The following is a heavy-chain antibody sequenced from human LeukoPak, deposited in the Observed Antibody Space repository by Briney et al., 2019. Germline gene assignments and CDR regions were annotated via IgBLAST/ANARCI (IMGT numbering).Heavy chain of an antibody. V-gene: IGHV3-23*01. Sequence: PGGSLRLSCAASGFTFSSYAMSWVRQAPGKGLEWVSAISGSGGSTYYADSVKGRFTTSRDNSKNTLYLQMNSLRAEDTAVYYCAREWRFSNWFDPWGQGTLVTVSS. D-gene: IGHD3-3*01. CDR2: ISGSGGST. CDR3: AREWRFSNWFDP. CDR1: GFTFSSYA. J-gene: IGHJ5*02.